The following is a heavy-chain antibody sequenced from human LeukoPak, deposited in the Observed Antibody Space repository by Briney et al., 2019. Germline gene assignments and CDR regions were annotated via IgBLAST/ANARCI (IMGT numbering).Heavy chain of an antibody. Sequence: GGSLRLSCAASGFTFSSYAMSWVRQAPGKGLEWVSAISGSGGGTYYADSVKGRFTISRDNSKNTLYLQMNSLRAEDTAVYYCARILGHSSSSNYWGQGTLVTVSS. CDR3: ARILGHSSSSNY. CDR2: ISGSGGGT. D-gene: IGHD6-6*01. CDR1: GFTFSSYA. J-gene: IGHJ4*02. V-gene: IGHV3-23*01.